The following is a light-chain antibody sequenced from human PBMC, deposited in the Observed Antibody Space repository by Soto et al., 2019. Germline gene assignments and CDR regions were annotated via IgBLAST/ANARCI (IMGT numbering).Light chain of an antibody. J-gene: IGKJ4*01. CDR3: RQYVSYPVT. Sequence: DIQMTQSPSTLSASVGDRVTITCRASQSISNSLAWYQQKPGKAPNLLIYKASSLESGVPSRFSGRGSGTEFTLTIRSLQPDDFATYYCRQYVSYPVTFGGGTKVEMK. CDR2: KAS. V-gene: IGKV1-5*03. CDR1: QSISNS.